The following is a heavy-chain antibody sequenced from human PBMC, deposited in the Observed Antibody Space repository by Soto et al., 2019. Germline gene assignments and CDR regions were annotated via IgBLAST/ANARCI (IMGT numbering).Heavy chain of an antibody. V-gene: IGHV4-34*01. CDR2: INHSGST. Sequence: SETLSLTCAVYGGSFSGYYWSWIRQPPGKGLEWIGEINHSGSTNYNPSLKSRVTISVDTSKNQFSLKLSSVTAADTAVYYSARGYCSGGSCYYYYYYMDVWGKGTTVTVSS. D-gene: IGHD2-15*01. CDR3: ARGYCSGGSCYYYYYYMDV. J-gene: IGHJ6*03. CDR1: GGSFSGYY.